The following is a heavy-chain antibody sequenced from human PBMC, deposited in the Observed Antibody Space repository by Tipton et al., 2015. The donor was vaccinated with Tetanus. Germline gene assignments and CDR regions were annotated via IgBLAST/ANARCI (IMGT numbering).Heavy chain of an antibody. CDR1: GGSISSTSYY. CDR2: MYNSGAT. J-gene: IGHJ3*02. CDR3: ARPEASGRARGFDI. D-gene: IGHD3-10*01. Sequence: TLSLTCTVSGGSISSTSYYWAWIRQPPGKGLEWIGTMYNSGATYYNPSLKGRFTISGDTSKNLFSLTSVTASDTAVYYCARPEASGRARGFDIWGQGTKVTVSP. V-gene: IGHV4-39*02.